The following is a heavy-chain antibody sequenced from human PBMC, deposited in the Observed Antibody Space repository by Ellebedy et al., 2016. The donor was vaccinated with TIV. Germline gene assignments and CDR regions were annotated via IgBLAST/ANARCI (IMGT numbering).Heavy chain of an antibody. CDR3: Y. J-gene: IGHJ4*02. CDR1: GFTISDSY. V-gene: IGHV3-11*01. D-gene: IGHD3-10*01. CDR2: ISAGGTVI. Sequence: PGGSLRLSCAVSGFTISDSYMSWVRQAPGKGLEWVSYISAGGTVIYYADSVKGRFTISRDNAKNYTAVYYCARRSRGPPYYFDYWGQGTLVTVSS.